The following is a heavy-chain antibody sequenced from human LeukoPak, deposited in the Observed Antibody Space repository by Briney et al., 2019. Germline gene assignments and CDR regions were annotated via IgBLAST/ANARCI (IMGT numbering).Heavy chain of an antibody. J-gene: IGHJ1*01. CDR2: INTNTGNP. D-gene: IGHD3-22*01. Sequence: ASVKVSCKASGYTFTSYAMNWVRQAPGQGLEWMGWINTNTGNPTYAQGFTGRFVFSLDTSVSTAYLQISSLKAEDTAVYYCARGYDSSGYPDGYFQHWGQGTLVTVSS. V-gene: IGHV7-4-1*02. CDR1: GYTFTSYA. CDR3: ARGYDSSGYPDGYFQH.